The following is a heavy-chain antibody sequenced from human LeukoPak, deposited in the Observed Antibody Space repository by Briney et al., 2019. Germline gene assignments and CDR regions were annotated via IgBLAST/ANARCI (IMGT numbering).Heavy chain of an antibody. V-gene: IGHV3-30*18. CDR2: ISYDGSNK. Sequence: GGSLRLSCAASGFTFSSYGMHWVRQAPGKGLEWVAVISYDGSNKYYADSVKGRFTISRDNSKNTLYLQMNSLRAEDTAVYYCAKTPQDYYDSSGYYAPDYWGQGTLVTVSS. CDR1: GFTFSSYG. CDR3: AKTPQDYYDSSGYYAPDY. D-gene: IGHD3-22*01. J-gene: IGHJ4*02.